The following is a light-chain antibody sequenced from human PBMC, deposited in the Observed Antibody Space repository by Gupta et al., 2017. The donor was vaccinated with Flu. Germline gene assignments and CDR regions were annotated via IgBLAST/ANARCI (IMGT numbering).Light chain of an antibody. CDR3: QQDVSTPQT. CDR1: QSGLYSANNKND. Sequence: SLGERATINCKSSQSGLYSANNKNDLAWYQQTPGRPPKLLIYWASTRESGVPDRFSGSGSGTDFTLTISSLQAEDVAVYYCQQDVSTPQTFGGGTKVEIK. J-gene: IGKJ4*01. V-gene: IGKV4-1*01. CDR2: WAS.